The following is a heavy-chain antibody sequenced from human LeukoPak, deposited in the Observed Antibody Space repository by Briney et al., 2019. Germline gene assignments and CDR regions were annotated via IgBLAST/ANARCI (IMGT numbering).Heavy chain of an antibody. CDR1: GFTFSSYA. V-gene: IGHV3-23*01. CDR2: ISGSGGST. D-gene: IGHD6-19*01. CDR3: AKSVVGDSSGYFDY. Sequence: GGSLRLSCAASGFTFSSYAMSWVRQAPGKGLEWVSAISGSGGSTYYADSVKGRFTISRDNPKNTLYLQMNSLRAEDTAVYYCAKSVVGDSSGYFDYWGQGTLVTVSS. J-gene: IGHJ4*02.